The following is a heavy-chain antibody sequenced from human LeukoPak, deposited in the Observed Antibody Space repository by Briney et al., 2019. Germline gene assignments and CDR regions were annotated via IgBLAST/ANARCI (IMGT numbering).Heavy chain of an antibody. D-gene: IGHD3-22*01. V-gene: IGHV4-34*01. Sequence: SETLSLTCAVYGVSFSGYYWSWIRQPPGKGLEWIGEIYHSGSANYNPSLKSRVTMSVDKSKNQFSLKLSSVTAADTAVYYCARQAYSSSADFDHWGQGTLVTVSS. CDR2: IYHSGSA. CDR1: GVSFSGYY. J-gene: IGHJ4*02. CDR3: ARQAYSSSADFDH.